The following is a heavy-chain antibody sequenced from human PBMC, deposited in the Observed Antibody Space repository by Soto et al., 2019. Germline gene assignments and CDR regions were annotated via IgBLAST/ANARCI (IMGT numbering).Heavy chain of an antibody. V-gene: IGHV1-3*01. D-gene: IGHD1-1*01. CDR2: IDAANGKT. CDR3: ARNEDY. J-gene: IGHJ4*02. CDR1: GYIFISYP. Sequence: QVHLVQSGAEVKHPGASVKVSCRAAGYIFISYPIHWVRQAPGLGLEWMGWIDAANGKTRYSQKFQDRVTLSRDTSASTAYMELSSLTSEDTAVYSCARNEDYWGQGTLVTVSS.